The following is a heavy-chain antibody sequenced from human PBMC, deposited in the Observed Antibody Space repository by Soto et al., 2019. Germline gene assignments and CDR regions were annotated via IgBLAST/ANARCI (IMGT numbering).Heavy chain of an antibody. Sequence: PGGSLRLSCAASGFTFSGSAIHWVRQASGKGLEWVGHIRSKANNYATAYAASVKGRFTISRHDSENTAYLQMNSLNTEDTAVYYCGRISSHGDYAYWGQGTLVTVSS. CDR3: GRISSHGDYAY. V-gene: IGHV3-73*01. D-gene: IGHD4-17*01. J-gene: IGHJ4*02. CDR1: GFTFSGSA. CDR2: IRSKANNYAT.